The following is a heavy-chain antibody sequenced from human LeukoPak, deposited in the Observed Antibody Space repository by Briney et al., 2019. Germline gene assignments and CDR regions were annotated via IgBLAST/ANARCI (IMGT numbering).Heavy chain of an antibody. J-gene: IGHJ4*02. CDR1: GFTFSSLW. Sequence: GGSLRLSCAASGFTFSSLWMTWVRQAPGKVLEWVANINQDGSEKYYVDSVKGRFTISRDSAKNSVYLQMNSLRVEDTAVYYCARDGGVSGYDLLDYWGQGTLVTVSS. CDR3: ARDGGVSGYDLLDY. D-gene: IGHD5-12*01. CDR2: INQDGSEK. V-gene: IGHV3-7*01.